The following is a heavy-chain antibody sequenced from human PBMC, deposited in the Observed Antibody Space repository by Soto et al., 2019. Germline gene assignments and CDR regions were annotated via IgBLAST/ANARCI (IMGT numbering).Heavy chain of an antibody. CDR1: GYTFSNFW. V-gene: IGHV5-51*01. J-gene: IGHJ4*02. D-gene: IGHD6-13*01. CDR3: ARSPRSSPYFDY. CDR2: IYPGDHET. Sequence: GESLKIACQCSGYTFSNFWIGWVRQLPGKGLEWMGIIYPGDHETRYSPSFHGEVTISADKSINTAYLQWNSLEASDTAFYFCARSPRSSPYFDYWGQGALVTVSS.